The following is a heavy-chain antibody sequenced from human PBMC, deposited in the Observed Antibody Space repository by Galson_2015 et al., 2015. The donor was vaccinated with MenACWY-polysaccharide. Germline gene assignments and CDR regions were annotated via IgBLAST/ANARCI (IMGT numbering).Heavy chain of an antibody. CDR2: INPSGGST. CDR1: GYTFTSYY. J-gene: IGHJ6*03. D-gene: IGHD1-26*01. Sequence: SVKVSCKASGYTFTSYYMHWVRQAPGQGLEWMGIINPSGGSTSYAQKFQGRVTITADKSTSTAYMELSSLRSEDTAVYYCARGIVRDYYYYMDVWGKGTTVTVSS. V-gene: IGHV1-46*01. CDR3: ARGIVRDYYYYMDV.